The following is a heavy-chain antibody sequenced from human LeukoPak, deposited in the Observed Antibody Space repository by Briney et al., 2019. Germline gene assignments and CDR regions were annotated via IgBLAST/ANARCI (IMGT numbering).Heavy chain of an antibody. CDR2: ISSSGSTI. CDR1: GFTFSDYY. D-gene: IGHD3-10*02. Sequence: GGSLRLSCAASGFTFSDYYMNWVRQAPGKGLEWVSYISSSGSTIYYADTVKGRFTISRDNAKNSLYLQMNSLRAEDTAVYYCAELGITMIGGVWGKGTTVTISS. J-gene: IGHJ6*04. CDR3: AELGITMIGGV. V-gene: IGHV3-48*03.